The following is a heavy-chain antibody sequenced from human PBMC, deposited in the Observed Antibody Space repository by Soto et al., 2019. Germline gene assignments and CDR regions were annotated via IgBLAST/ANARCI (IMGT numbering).Heavy chain of an antibody. Sequence: EVQLVESGGGLVQPGGSLRLSCTASGFTFSSYTMHWVRQAPGKGLEYLSAISGNGDSTYDADSVKGRFTNSRDNSKNTLYLQMGSLRADDTAVYYCATKEGFDYWGQGTLVTVSS. CDR3: ATKEGFDY. CDR1: GFTFSSYT. CDR2: ISGNGDST. J-gene: IGHJ4*02. V-gene: IGHV3-64*07.